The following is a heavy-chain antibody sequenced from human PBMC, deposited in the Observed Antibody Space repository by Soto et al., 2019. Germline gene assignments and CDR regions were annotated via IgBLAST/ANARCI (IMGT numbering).Heavy chain of an antibody. D-gene: IGHD4-17*01. J-gene: IGHJ3*02. Sequence: SDTLSLTSTVCGGSISSSSYYWGWIRHPPGKVLEWSVSLYYSGSTYYNPSLKSRVTISLDTSKNQFSLKLSSVTAADTAVYNRATGPLVSVDYGGASDIGGQGTLV. CDR3: ATGPLVSVDYGGASDI. V-gene: IGHV4-39*01. CDR2: LYYSGST. CDR1: GGSISSSSYY.